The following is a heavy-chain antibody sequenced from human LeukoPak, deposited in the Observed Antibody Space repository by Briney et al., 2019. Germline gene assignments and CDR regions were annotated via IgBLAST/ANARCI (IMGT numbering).Heavy chain of an antibody. CDR2: ISSSGSTI. V-gene: IGHV3-48*03. CDR3: ASFYDGTGRDY. CDR1: GFTFGGYE. D-gene: IGHD3-22*01. Sequence: PGGSLRLSCAASGFTFGGYEMNWVRQAPGKGLEWVSYISSSGSTINYADSVKGRFTISRDNAKNSLYLQMSSLRAEDTAVYYCASFYDGTGRDYWGQGTLVTVSS. J-gene: IGHJ4*02.